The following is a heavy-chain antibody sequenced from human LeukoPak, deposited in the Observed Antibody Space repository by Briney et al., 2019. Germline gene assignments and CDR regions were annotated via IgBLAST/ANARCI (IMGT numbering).Heavy chain of an antibody. CDR3: ARDLGQYYDTSDNWFDP. D-gene: IGHD3-22*01. CDR1: GFAFSTYG. CDR2: INSDGINT. V-gene: IGHV3-74*01. J-gene: IGHJ5*02. Sequence: PGRSLRLSCVASGFAFSTYGMHWVRHALGGGLVWVSRINSDGINTSYADSVKGRFTISRDNAKNTLNLQMNSLRAEDTAVYYCARDLGQYYDTSDNWFDPWGQGTLVTVSS.